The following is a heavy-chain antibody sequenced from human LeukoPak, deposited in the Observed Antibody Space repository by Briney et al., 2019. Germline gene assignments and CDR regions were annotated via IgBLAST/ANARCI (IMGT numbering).Heavy chain of an antibody. J-gene: IGHJ1*01. CDR3: AKDGSLYYDSSEWGAQH. D-gene: IGHD3-22*01. Sequence: PGGSLRLSCAASGFPFRSYAMSWVRQAPGKGLEWVSGISRSGGSSYYADSVKGRFTISRDNSKDTLYLKMTLLRAEDTAVYYCAKDGSLYYDSSEWGAQHWGQGALVTVSS. CDR1: GFPFRSYA. CDR2: ISRSGGSS. V-gene: IGHV3-23*01.